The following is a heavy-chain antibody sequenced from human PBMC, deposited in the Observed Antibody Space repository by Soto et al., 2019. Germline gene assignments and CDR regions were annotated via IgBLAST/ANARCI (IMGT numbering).Heavy chain of an antibody. CDR1: GGSISSYY. Sequence: SETLSLTCSVSGGSISSYYWNWIRQPPGKGLEWIGDIYYGGGTNYNPSLKSRVTLSVDTSKNQFSLKLSSVTAADTAVYYCASQYYYDSSGSQTFDYWGQGTQVTVSS. V-gene: IGHV4-59*01. CDR3: ASQYYYDSSGSQTFDY. CDR2: IYYGGGT. J-gene: IGHJ4*02. D-gene: IGHD3-22*01.